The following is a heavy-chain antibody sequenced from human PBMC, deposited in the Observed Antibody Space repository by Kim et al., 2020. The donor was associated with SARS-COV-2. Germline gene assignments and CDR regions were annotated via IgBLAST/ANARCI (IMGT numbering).Heavy chain of an antibody. CDR3: TRLTRDTTGMGWGDY. J-gene: IGHJ4*02. CDR1: GGSISRSNYY. V-gene: IGHV4-39*01. D-gene: IGHD1-1*01. CDR2: FYYSGGA. Sequence: SETLSLTCSVSGGSISRSNYYWGWIRQPPEKGLEWIASFYYSGGAYYNPSLKSRVTISVDTSKNQFSLKLSSLTAADTAVYHCTRLTRDTTGMGWGDYWGQGILVTVSS.